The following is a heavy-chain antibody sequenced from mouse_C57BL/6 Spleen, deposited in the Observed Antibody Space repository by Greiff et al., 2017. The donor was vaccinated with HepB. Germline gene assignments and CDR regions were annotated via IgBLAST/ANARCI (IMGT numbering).Heavy chain of an antibody. V-gene: IGHV1-15*01. CDR3: TSTAQARAY. CDR2: IDPETGGT. J-gene: IGHJ3*01. Sequence: LVESGAELVRPGASVTLSCKASGYTFTDYEMHWVKQTPVHGLEWIGAIDPETGGTAYNQKFKGKAILTADKSSSTASMELRSLTSEDSAVYYCTSTAQARAYWGQGTLVTVSA. CDR1: GYTFTDYE. D-gene: IGHD3-2*02.